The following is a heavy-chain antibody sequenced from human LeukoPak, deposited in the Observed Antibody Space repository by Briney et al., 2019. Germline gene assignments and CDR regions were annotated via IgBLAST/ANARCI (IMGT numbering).Heavy chain of an antibody. Sequence: GGSLRLSCAASGFTFSSYAMSWVRQAPGKGLEWVSAISGSGGSTYYADSVKGRFTISRDNSENTLYLQMNSLRAEDTAVYYCARDSWTLLWFGELRYYYGMDVWGQGTTVTVSS. D-gene: IGHD3-10*01. CDR2: ISGSGGST. CDR1: GFTFSSYA. CDR3: ARDSWTLLWFGELRYYYGMDV. J-gene: IGHJ6*02. V-gene: IGHV3-23*01.